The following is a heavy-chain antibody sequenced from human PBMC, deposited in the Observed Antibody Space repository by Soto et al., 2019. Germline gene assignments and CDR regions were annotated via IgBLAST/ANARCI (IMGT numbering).Heavy chain of an antibody. J-gene: IGHJ4*02. D-gene: IGHD1-7*01. CDR2: ISYDGSNK. CDR3: AKSGGTPDFDY. Sequence: QVQLVESGGGVVQPGRSLRLSCAASGFTFSSYGMHWVRQAPGKGLEWVAVISYDGSNKYYADSVKGRFTISRDNSKNTLYLQMNSLRAEDTAVSYCAKSGGTPDFDYWGQGTLVTVSS. V-gene: IGHV3-30*18. CDR1: GFTFSSYG.